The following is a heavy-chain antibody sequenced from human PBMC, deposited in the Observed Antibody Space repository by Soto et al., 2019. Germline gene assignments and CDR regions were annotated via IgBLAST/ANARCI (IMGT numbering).Heavy chain of an antibody. J-gene: IGHJ5*02. CDR3: ARDLSPDYDILTGYNNWFDP. D-gene: IGHD3-9*01. CDR1: GYTFTSYG. Sequence: VKVSCKASGYTFTSYGISWVRQAPGQGLEWMGWISAYNGNTNYAQKLQGRVTMTTDTSTSTAYMELRSLRSDDTAVYYCARDLSPDYDILTGYNNWFDPWGQGTLVTVSS. V-gene: IGHV1-18*01. CDR2: ISAYNGNT.